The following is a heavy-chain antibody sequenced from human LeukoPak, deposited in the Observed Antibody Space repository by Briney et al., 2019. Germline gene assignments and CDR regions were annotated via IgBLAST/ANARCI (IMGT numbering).Heavy chain of an antibody. V-gene: IGHV3-74*01. J-gene: IGHJ4*02. CDR1: RFSFSNYW. D-gene: IGHD3-10*01. Sequence: GGSLRLSCAASRFSFSNYWMHWVRQAPGKGLVWVSRVKSDGSNPSYADSVWGRFTISRDNAENMLYLQMNTLGAEDTAVYYCARDIVSGSGSLDYWGQGTLVTVSS. CDR2: VKSDGSNP. CDR3: ARDIVSGSGSLDY.